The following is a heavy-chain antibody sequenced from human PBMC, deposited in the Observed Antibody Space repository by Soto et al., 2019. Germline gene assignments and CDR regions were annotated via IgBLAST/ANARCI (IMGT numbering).Heavy chain of an antibody. CDR1: GGSISSGGYY. D-gene: IGHD3-16*01. CDR3: ARGRDGHYAYDY. J-gene: IGHJ4*02. CDR2: IYYSGST. V-gene: IGHV4-31*03. Sequence: SSETLSLTCTVSGGSISSGGYYWSWIRQHPGKGLEWIGYIYYSGSTYYNPSLKSRVTISVDTSKNQFSLKLSSVTAADTAVYYCARGRDGHYAYDYWGQGTLVTVSS.